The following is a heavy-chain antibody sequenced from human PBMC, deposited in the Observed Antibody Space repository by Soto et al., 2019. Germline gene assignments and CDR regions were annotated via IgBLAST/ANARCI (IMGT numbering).Heavy chain of an antibody. J-gene: IGHJ6*02. CDR1: GYTFTNYY. CDR3: ARDFRGITMVRGVINYYYYYYGMDV. Sequence: ASVKVSCKAAGYTFTNYYMHWVRQAPGQGLEWMGIINPSGGSTSYAQKFQGRVTMTRDTSTSTVYMELSSLRSEDTAVYYCARDFRGITMVRGVINYYYYYYGMDVWGQGTTVTVSS. V-gene: IGHV1-46*01. D-gene: IGHD3-10*01. CDR2: INPSGGST.